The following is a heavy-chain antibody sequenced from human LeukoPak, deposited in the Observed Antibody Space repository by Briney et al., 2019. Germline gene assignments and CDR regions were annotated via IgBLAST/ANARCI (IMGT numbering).Heavy chain of an antibody. CDR3: ARVRYYGSGSYYNNWFDP. CDR1: GYTFTGYY. V-gene: IGHV1-2*02. D-gene: IGHD3-10*01. CDR2: INPNSGGT. Sequence: ASVKVSCKASGYTFTGYYMHWVRQAPGQGVEWMGWINPNSGGTNYAQKFQGRVTMTRDTSISTAYMELSRLRSDDTAVYYCARVRYYGSGSYYNNWFDPWGQGTLVTVSS. J-gene: IGHJ5*02.